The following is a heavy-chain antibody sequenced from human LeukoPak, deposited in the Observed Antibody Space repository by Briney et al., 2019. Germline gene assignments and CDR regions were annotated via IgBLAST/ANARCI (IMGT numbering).Heavy chain of an antibody. CDR3: ARDQPLYDYVWGSYPRGEY. CDR1: GYTFTSYG. V-gene: IGHV1-18*01. Sequence: ASVKVSCKASGYTFTSYGISWVRQAPGQGLEWMGWISAYNGNTNYALKLQGRVTMTTDTSTSTAYMELRSLRSDDTAVYYCARDQPLYDYVWGSYPRGEYWGQGTLVTVSS. CDR2: ISAYNGNT. J-gene: IGHJ4*02. D-gene: IGHD3-16*02.